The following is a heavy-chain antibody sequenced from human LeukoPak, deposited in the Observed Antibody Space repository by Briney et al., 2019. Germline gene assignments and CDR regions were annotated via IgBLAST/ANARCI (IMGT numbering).Heavy chain of an antibody. CDR3: ARGYRYNWNYLPFDY. CDR1: GFTFSSYW. CDR2: IWYDGSNK. J-gene: IGHJ4*02. Sequence: PGGSLRLSCAASGFTFSSYWMSWVRQAPGKGLEWVAVIWYDGSNKYYADSVKGRFTISRDNSKNTLYLQMNSLRAEDTAVYYCARGYRYNWNYLPFDYWGQGTLVTVSS. V-gene: IGHV3-33*08. D-gene: IGHD1-7*01.